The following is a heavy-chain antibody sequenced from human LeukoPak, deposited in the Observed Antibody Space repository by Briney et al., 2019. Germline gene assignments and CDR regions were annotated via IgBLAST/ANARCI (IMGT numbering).Heavy chain of an antibody. CDR2: ISYDGSNK. CDR3: SVGVYYYYGMDV. D-gene: IGHD3-10*01. Sequence: GGSLRLSCAASGFTFSSYGMHWVRQAPGKGLEWVAVISYDGSNKYYADSVKGRFTISRDSPKNTLYLQMNSLRAEDTAVYYCSVGVYYYYGMDVWGQGTTVTVSS. V-gene: IGHV3-30*03. J-gene: IGHJ6*02. CDR1: GFTFSSYG.